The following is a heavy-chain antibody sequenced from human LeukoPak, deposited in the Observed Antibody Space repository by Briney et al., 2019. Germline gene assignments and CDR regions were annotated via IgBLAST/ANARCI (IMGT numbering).Heavy chain of an antibody. CDR3: ALTMVVTHPLDY. Sequence: SVKVSCKASGGTFSSYAISWVRQAPGQGLEWMGRIIPIFGTANYAQKFQGRVTITTDESTSTAYMELSSLRSEDTAVYYCALTMVVTHPLDYWGQGTLVTVSS. V-gene: IGHV1-69*05. CDR1: GGTFSSYA. CDR2: IIPIFGTA. J-gene: IGHJ4*02. D-gene: IGHD4-23*01.